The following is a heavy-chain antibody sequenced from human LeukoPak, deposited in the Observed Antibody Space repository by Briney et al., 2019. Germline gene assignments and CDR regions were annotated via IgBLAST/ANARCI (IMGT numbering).Heavy chain of an antibody. CDR2: IYYSGSA. J-gene: IGHJ5*02. V-gene: IGHV4-31*03. Sequence: SETLSLTCSVSGGAIGSDGYYWNWIRQHPGKGLEWIGYIYYSGSASYNPSLKSRVTISVDTSKNQFSLRLSSVTAADTAVYYRARLVRFGELLHNWFDPWGQGTLVTVSS. CDR1: GGAIGSDGYY. CDR3: ARLVRFGELLHNWFDP. D-gene: IGHD3-10*01.